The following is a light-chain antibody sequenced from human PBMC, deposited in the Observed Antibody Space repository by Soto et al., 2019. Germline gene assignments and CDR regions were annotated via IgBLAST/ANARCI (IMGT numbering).Light chain of an antibody. CDR1: SSDVGGYNY. CDR3: SSYGGSNNVV. V-gene: IGLV2-8*01. CDR2: EVS. J-gene: IGLJ3*02. Sequence: QSALTQPPSASGSPGQSVSISCAGTSSDVGGYNYVSWYQQHPGKAPKLIIYEVSKRPLGVPARFSGSKSGNTASLTVSGLQAEDEADYYCSSYGGSNNVVFGGGTKLTVL.